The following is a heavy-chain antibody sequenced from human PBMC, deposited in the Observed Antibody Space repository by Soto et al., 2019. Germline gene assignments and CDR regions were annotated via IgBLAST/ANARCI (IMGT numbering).Heavy chain of an antibody. V-gene: IGHV3-23*01. CDR2: IRGGGGA. CDR1: GFIFRNYA. J-gene: IGHJ3*01. CDR3: ARDPNGDYIGAFDF. Sequence: EVQVLESGGGLVQPGGSLRLSCAASGFIFRNYAMMWVRQAPGRGLEWVSAIRGGGGAQYADSVRGRLTISRDNSKNTLYLQMNSLRAEDTAVYYCARDPNGDYIGAFDFWGQGILVTVSS. D-gene: IGHD4-17*01.